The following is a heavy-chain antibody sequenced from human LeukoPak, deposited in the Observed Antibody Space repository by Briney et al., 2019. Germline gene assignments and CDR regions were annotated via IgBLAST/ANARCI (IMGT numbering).Heavy chain of an antibody. V-gene: IGHV4-59*12. J-gene: IGHJ2*01. D-gene: IGHD6-13*01. CDR3: ARERQQLVPDFDL. CDR2: IYYSGST. CDR1: GGSISSYY. Sequence: PSETLSLTCTVSGGSISSYYWSWIRQPPGKGLEWIGYIYYSGSTNYNPSLKSRVTISVDTSKNQFSLKLSSVTAADTAVYYCARERQQLVPDFDLWGRGTLVTVSS.